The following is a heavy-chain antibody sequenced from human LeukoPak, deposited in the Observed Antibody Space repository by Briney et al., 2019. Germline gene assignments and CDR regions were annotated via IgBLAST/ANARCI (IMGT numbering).Heavy chain of an antibody. V-gene: IGHV3-23*01. CDR1: GFTFSNAW. Sequence: GGSLRLSCAASGFTFSNAWMSWVRQAPGKGLEWVSVISGSGGSTYYADSVKGRFTISRDNSKNTLYLQMNSLRAEDTAVYYCAKGLRDYSNTYYYYMDVWGKGTTVTVSS. CDR3: AKGLRDYSNTYYYYMDV. CDR2: ISGSGGST. J-gene: IGHJ6*03. D-gene: IGHD4-11*01.